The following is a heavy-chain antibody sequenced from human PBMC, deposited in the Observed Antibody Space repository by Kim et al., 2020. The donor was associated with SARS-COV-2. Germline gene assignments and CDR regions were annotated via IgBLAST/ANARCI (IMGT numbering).Heavy chain of an antibody. J-gene: IGHJ4*02. Sequence: GGSLRLSCAASGFTFTSHAMSWIRQAPGQGLQWVSTISGGSDNTYYAESVRGRFRISRDNSKNTLYLQLNSLRVEDTAVYYCAQSSAGLGWNLPAYWGQG. CDR3: AQSSAGLGWNLPAY. CDR1: GFTFTSHA. D-gene: IGHD1-7*01. CDR2: ISGGSDNT. V-gene: IGHV3-23*01.